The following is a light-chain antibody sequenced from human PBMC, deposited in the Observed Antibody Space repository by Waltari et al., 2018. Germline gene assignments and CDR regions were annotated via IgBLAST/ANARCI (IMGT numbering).Light chain of an antibody. V-gene: IGLV3-21*03. CDR3: QVWDSDTDHFV. J-gene: IGLJ1*01. CDR2: HNG. CDR1: NIGSKS. Sequence: SYVLTQPPSVSVAPGKTASITCGGNNIGSKSVHGYQQKPGQAPVLVIFHNGDRPSGIPERFSGSNSGDTATLTITRVEAGDEADYYCQVWDSDTDHFVFGTGTKINVL.